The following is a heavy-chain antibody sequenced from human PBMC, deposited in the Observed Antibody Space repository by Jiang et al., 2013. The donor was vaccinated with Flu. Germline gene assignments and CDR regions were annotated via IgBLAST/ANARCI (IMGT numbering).Heavy chain of an antibody. V-gene: IGHV1-69*04. CDR2: IIPILGIA. CDR1: GGTFSSYA. J-gene: IGHJ3*02. D-gene: IGHD5-12*01. Sequence: ASGGTFSSYAISWVRQAPGQGLEWMGRIIPILGIANYAQKFQGRVTITADKSTSTAYMELSSLRSEDTAVYYCARPGGYSGYDSPFDAFDIWGQGTMVTVSS. CDR3: ARPGGYSGYDSPFDAFDI.